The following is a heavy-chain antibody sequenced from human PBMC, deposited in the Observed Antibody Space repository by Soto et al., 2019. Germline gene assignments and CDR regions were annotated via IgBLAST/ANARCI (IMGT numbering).Heavy chain of an antibody. Sequence: SETLSLTCTVSGGYITIGDYYWIWIRQAPGKGLEWIGFTYYTGTTYGNPSLKSRVTMSVDPSRTHFSLRLSSVTAADTAVYYCARGYYYYGMDVWGQGTTVTVSS. CDR3: ARGYYYYGMDV. V-gene: IGHV4-30-4*01. J-gene: IGHJ6*02. CDR2: TYYTGTT. CDR1: GGYITIGDYY.